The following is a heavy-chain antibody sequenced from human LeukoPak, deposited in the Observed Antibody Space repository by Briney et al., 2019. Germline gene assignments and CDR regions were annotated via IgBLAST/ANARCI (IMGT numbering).Heavy chain of an antibody. CDR2: INHSGST. V-gene: IGHV4-34*01. Sequence: SETLSLTCAVYGGSFSGYYWSWIRQPPGKGLEWIGEINHSGSTNYNPPLKSRVTISVDTSKNQFSLKLSSVTAADTAVYYCARSVVPAAIRLHGMDVWGQGTTVTVSS. D-gene: IGHD2-2*02. CDR3: ARSVVPAAIRLHGMDV. J-gene: IGHJ6*02. CDR1: GGSFSGYY.